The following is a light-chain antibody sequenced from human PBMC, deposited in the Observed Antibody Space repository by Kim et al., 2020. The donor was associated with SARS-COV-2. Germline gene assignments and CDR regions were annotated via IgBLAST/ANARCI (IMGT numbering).Light chain of an antibody. CDR1: SSNIASNS. J-gene: IGLJ3*02. CDR3: VSWDDRLNGWV. Sequence: GQGVTISCSGSSSNIASNSVDWFQTLPGTAPQLLIHTTNQRPSGVPDRFSGFKSGTSASLAISGLQSEDEADYYCVSWDDRLNGWVFGGGTKVTVL. CDR2: TTN. V-gene: IGLV1-44*01.